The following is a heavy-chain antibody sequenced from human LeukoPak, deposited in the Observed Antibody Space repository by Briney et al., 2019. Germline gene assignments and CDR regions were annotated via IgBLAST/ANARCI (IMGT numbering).Heavy chain of an antibody. CDR2: IYSGGST. Sequence: SGGSLRLSCAASGFTVSSNYMSWVRQAPGKGLERVSVIYSGGSTYYADSVKGRFTISRDNSKNTLYLQMNSLRAEDTAVYYCARKGSGYYPTYYFDYWGQGTLVTVSS. J-gene: IGHJ4*02. CDR1: GFTVSSNY. CDR3: ARKGSGYYPTYYFDY. V-gene: IGHV3-66*01. D-gene: IGHD3-22*01.